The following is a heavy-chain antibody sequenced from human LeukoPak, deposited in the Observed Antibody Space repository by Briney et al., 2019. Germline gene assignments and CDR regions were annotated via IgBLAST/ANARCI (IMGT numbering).Heavy chain of an antibody. CDR3: ARGPHYYDSSGYWYFDY. Sequence: GASVRVSCKASGYTFTTSDINWVRHGTGQGLEWMGWMNPNSGNTGYAQKFQGRVTMTRNTSISTAYMELSSLRSEDTAVYYCARGPHYYDSSGYWYFDYWGQGTLVTVSS. CDR1: GYTFTTSD. J-gene: IGHJ4*02. D-gene: IGHD3-22*01. V-gene: IGHV1-8*01. CDR2: MNPNSGNT.